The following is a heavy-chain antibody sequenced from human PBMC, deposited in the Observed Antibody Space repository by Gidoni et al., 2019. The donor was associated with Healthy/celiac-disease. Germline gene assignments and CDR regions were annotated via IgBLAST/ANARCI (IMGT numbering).Heavy chain of an antibody. Sequence: EVQLLESGGGLVQPGGSLRLSCAASGFTFSSYAMSWVRQAPGKGLEWVSAISGSGGSTYYADSVKGRFTISRDNSKNTLYLQMNSLRAEDTAVYYCAKRMVATPYYYYGMDVWGQGTTVTVSS. V-gene: IGHV3-23*01. CDR3: AKRMVATPYYYYGMDV. CDR2: ISGSGGST. D-gene: IGHD2-15*01. CDR1: GFTFSSYA. J-gene: IGHJ6*02.